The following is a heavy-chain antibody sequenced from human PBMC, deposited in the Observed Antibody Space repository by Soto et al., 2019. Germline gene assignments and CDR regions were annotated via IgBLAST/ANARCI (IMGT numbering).Heavy chain of an antibody. J-gene: IGHJ5*02. V-gene: IGHV4-30-4*01. D-gene: IGHD3-10*01. Sequence: LTCTVSGGYISSRDYYWSWIRQPPGKGLEWIGYIYYSGSTYYNPSLKSRVTISVDTSKNQFSLKLSSVTAADTAVYYCARGGSSMYYYGSGSRVWFEPWGQGTLVTVSS. CDR1: GGYISSRDYY. CDR2: IYYSGST. CDR3: ARGGSSMYYYGSGSRVWFEP.